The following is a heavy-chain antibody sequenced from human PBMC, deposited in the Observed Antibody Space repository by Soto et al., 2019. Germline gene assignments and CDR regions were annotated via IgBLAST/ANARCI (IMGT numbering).Heavy chain of an antibody. CDR2: FDPEDGET. Sequence: EASVKVSCKVSGYTLTELSMHWVRQAPGKGLEWMGGFDPEDGETIYAQKFQGRVTITADKSTSTAYMELSSLRSEDTAVYYCAIEGYYDSSGYSNYFDYWGQGTLVTVSS. CDR1: GYTLTELS. D-gene: IGHD3-22*01. V-gene: IGHV1-24*01. J-gene: IGHJ4*02. CDR3: AIEGYYDSSGYSNYFDY.